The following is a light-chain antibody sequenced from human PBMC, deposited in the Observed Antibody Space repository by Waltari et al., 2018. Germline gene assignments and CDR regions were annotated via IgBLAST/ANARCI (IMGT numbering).Light chain of an antibody. J-gene: IGKJ4*01. V-gene: IGKV1-17*01. CDR3: LQYDSNPLT. CDR2: AAS. CDR1: QGINTY. Sequence: DIQMTQSPSSLSASAGDRVTITCRASQGINTYLNWYQQKPGKVPKRLIYAASNLESGVPSRFRGSGSGTDFTLTISSLQPEDFATYYCLQYDSNPLTFGGGTKVEIK.